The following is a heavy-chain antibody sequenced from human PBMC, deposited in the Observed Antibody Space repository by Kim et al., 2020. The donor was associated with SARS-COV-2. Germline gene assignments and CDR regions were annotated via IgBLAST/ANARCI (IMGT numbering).Heavy chain of an antibody. J-gene: IGHJ4*02. Sequence: GGSLRLSCAASGFTFSSYAMHWVRQAPGKGLEWVAVIWYDGSNKYYADSVKGRFTISRDNSKNTLYLQMNSLRAEDTAVYYCAKVAAAGAGGFDYWGQGTLVTLSS. CDR2: IWYDGSNK. D-gene: IGHD6-13*01. CDR3: AKVAAAGAGGFDY. CDR1: GFTFSSYA. V-gene: IGHV3-33*06.